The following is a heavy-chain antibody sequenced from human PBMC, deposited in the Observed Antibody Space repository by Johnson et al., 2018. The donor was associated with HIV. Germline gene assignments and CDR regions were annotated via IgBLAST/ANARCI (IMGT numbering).Heavy chain of an antibody. Sequence: QVQLVESGGGLIQPGGSLRLSCAASGFTFSSYAMHWVRQAPGKGLEWVAVISYDGSNKYYADSVKGRFTISRDNSKNTLYLQMNSLRAEDTAVYYCARDSDDFDIWGQGTVVTVSS. CDR1: GFTFSSYA. J-gene: IGHJ3*02. V-gene: IGHV3-30*04. CDR3: ARDSDDFDI. CDR2: ISYDGSNK.